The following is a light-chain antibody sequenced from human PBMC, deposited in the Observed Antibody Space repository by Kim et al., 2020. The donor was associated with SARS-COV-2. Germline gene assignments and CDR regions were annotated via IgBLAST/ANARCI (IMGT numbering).Light chain of an antibody. CDR2: AAS. Sequence: SVRDIVTITCRASRDISVYVAWFQQKPGKAPKSLIYAASTLHCGVPSKFSGSGSGTDYTLTISSLQPEDFATYYCQHYNNYPPSRTFGQGTKLEI. CDR1: RDISVY. V-gene: IGKV1-16*02. J-gene: IGKJ2*01. CDR3: QHYNNYPPSRT.